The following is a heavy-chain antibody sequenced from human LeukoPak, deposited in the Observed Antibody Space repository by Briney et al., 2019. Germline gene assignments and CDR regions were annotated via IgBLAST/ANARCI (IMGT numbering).Heavy chain of an antibody. D-gene: IGHD3-10*01. V-gene: IGHV4-4*02. Sequence: PSETLSLTCGVSGGSISSNNWWSWVRQPPGKGLEWIGEINHSGSTNYNPSLKSRVTMSVDTSKNQFSLKLSSVTAADTAVYYCARGRVRSYYGSGSYSPLDYWGQGTLVTVSS. J-gene: IGHJ4*02. CDR3: ARGRVRSYYGSGSYSPLDY. CDR2: INHSGST. CDR1: GGSISSNNW.